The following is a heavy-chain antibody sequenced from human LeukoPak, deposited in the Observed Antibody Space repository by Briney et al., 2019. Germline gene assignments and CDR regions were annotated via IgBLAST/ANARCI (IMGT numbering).Heavy chain of an antibody. J-gene: IGHJ4*02. CDR2: IRYDGSNK. CDR1: GFTFSSYG. CDR3: ARSPPTTGSLDY. V-gene: IGHV3-30*02. D-gene: IGHD4-17*01. Sequence: PGGSLRLSCAASGFTFSSYGMHWVRQAPGKGLEWVAFIRYDGSNKYYADSVKGRFTISRDNSKNTLYLQMNSLRAEDTAVYYCARSPPTTGSLDYWGQGTLVTVSS.